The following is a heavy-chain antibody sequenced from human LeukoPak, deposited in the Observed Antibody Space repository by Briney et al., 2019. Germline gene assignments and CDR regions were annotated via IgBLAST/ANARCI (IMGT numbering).Heavy chain of an antibody. CDR2: IIPIFGTA. CDR1: GGTFSSYA. V-gene: IGHV1-69*05. CDR3: ARSGSSWPKYFDY. J-gene: IGHJ4*02. D-gene: IGHD6-13*01. Sequence: ASVKVSCKASGGTFSSYAISWVRQAPGQGLEWMGRIIPIFGTANYAQKFQGRVTITTDESTSTAYMELSSLRSEDTAVYYCARSGSSWPKYFDYWGQGTLVTVSS.